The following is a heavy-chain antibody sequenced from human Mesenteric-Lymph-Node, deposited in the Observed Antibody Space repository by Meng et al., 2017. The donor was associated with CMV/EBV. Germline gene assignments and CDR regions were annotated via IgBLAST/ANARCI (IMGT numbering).Heavy chain of an antibody. CDR1: TFSFSNYT. D-gene: IGHD2-15*01. CDR3: ARLYCSGGSCPPGY. V-gene: IGHV3-53*04. CDR2: IYSGGST. J-gene: IGHJ4*02. Sequence: ASTFSFSNYTIKWVRQAPRKGPEWVSVIYSGGSTYYADSVKGRFTFSRHNSKNTLYLQMNSLRAEDTAVYYCARLYCSGGSCPPGYWGQGTLVTVSS.